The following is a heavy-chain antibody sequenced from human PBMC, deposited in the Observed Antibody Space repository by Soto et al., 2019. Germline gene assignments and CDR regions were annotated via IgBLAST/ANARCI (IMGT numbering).Heavy chain of an antibody. CDR1: GFTFSSYG. J-gene: IGHJ4*02. D-gene: IGHD2-15*01. CDR3: ARDGVAATLYYFGY. Sequence: WGSLRLPCAASGFTFSSYGMHWVRQAPGKGLEWVAVIWYDGSNKYYADSVKGRFTISRDNSKNTLYLQMNSLRAQDTAVYYCARDGVAATLYYFGYWGQGTLVTVSS. V-gene: IGHV3-33*01. CDR2: IWYDGSNK.